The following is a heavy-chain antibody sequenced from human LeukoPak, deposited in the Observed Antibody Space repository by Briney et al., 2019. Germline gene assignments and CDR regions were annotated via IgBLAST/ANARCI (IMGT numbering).Heavy chain of an antibody. J-gene: IGHJ4*02. Sequence: SETLSLTCTVSGGSISSSSYYWGWIRQPPGKGLEWIGSIYYSGSTYYNPSLKSRVTISVDTSKNQFSLKLSSVTAADTAVYYCARVGSSSSSAYFDYWGQGTLVTVSS. CDR1: GGSISSSSYY. CDR2: IYYSGST. CDR3: ARVGSSSSSAYFDY. V-gene: IGHV4-39*07. D-gene: IGHD6-6*01.